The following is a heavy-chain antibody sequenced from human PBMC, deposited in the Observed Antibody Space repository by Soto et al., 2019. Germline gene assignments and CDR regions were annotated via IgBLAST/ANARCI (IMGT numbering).Heavy chain of an antibody. J-gene: IGHJ6*02. CDR2: IYPGDSDT. CDR1: GYSFTSYW. CDR3: ARVLEDGSGSYYGDYYYYGMDV. Sequence: GESLKISCKGSGYSFTSYWIGWVRQMPGKGLEWMGIIYPGDSDTRYSPSFQGQVTISADKSISTAYLQWSSLKASDTAMYYCARVLEDGSGSYYGDYYYYGMDVWGQGTTVTVSS. D-gene: IGHD3-10*01. V-gene: IGHV5-51*01.